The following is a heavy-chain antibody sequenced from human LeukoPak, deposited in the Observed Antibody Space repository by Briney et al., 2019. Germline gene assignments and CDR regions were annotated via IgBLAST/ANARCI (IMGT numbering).Heavy chain of an antibody. CDR2: INPNSGGT. V-gene: IGHV1-2*02. CDR1: GYTFTGYY. J-gene: IGHJ3*02. D-gene: IGHD3-10*01. CDR3: AAYEHYGSGSYYSYDGFDI. Sequence: ASVKVSCKASGYTFTGYYTHWVRQAPGQGLEWMGWINPNSGGTNYAQKFQGRVTMTRDTSISTAYMELSRLRSDDTAVYYCAAYEHYGSGSYYSYDGFDIWGQGTVVTVSS.